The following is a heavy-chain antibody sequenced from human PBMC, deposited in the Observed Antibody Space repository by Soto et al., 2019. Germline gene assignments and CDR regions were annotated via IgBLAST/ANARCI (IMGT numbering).Heavy chain of an antibody. V-gene: IGHV3-21*01. CDR2: ISSSSSYI. J-gene: IGHJ4*02. D-gene: IGHD4-17*01. Sequence: EVQLVESGGGLVKPGGSLRLSCAASGFTFSSYSMNWVRQAPGKGLEWVSSISSSSSYIYYADSVKGRFTISRDNAKNSLSLKMNSLRAEDTAVYYCAREISIDYGGKDGPSAFDYWGQGTLVTVSS. CDR3: AREISIDYGGKDGPSAFDY. CDR1: GFTFSSYS.